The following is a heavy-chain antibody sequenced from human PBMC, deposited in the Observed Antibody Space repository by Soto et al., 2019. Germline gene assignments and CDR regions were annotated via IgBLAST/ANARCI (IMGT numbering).Heavy chain of an antibody. CDR1: GYTFTNYG. D-gene: IGHD6-13*01. CDR3: ATTTAGDY. Sequence: QVQLVQSGAEVKNPGASVKVSCTASGYTFTNYGISWVRQAPGQGLEWMGWINPYDGNTNYAQKFQGRVTMTTETSTSTAYLEVKSLTSNDTAVYYCATTTAGDYWGQGTLVTVSS. J-gene: IGHJ4*02. CDR2: INPYDGNT. V-gene: IGHV1-18*04.